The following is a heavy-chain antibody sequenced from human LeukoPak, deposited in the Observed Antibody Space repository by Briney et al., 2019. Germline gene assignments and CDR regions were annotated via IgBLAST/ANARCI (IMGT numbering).Heavy chain of an antibody. V-gene: IGHV3-30*03. CDR2: ISYDGRNK. J-gene: IGHJ4*02. CDR1: GFPFSSYS. Sequence: QSGGSLRLSCAASGFPFSSYSMNWVRQAPGKGLEWVAVISYDGRNKNHADSVKGRFTISRDNSKDTLYLQMNSQRSEDTALYYCARDVTSSGWYPFVDWGQGTLVTVSS. D-gene: IGHD6-19*01. CDR3: ARDVTSSGWYPFVD.